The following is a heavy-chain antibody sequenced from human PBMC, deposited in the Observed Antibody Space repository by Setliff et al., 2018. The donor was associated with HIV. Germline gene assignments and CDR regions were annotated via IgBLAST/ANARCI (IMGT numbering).Heavy chain of an antibody. CDR2: INHSGYT. V-gene: IGHV4-34*01. Sequence: SETLSLTCAVYGGSFSGYYYWNWIRQSPGQGLEWIGGINHSGYTDYNPSLRSRVTISSDTSRNHISVKTTSVTAADTAVFYCARGLKNEVDYGGNSKYYSYYYMDVWGKGTTVTVSS. CDR3: ARGLKNEVDYGGNSKYYSYYYMDV. CDR1: GGSFSGYYY. D-gene: IGHD4-17*01. J-gene: IGHJ6*03.